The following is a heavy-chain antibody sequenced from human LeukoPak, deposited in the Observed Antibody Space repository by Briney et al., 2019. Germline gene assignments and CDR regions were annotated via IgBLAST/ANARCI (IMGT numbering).Heavy chain of an antibody. V-gene: IGHV1-8*03. CDR1: GYTFTSYD. J-gene: IGHJ4*02. CDR3: AISLTGYSYGLDY. CDR2: MNPNSGNT. D-gene: IGHD5-18*01. Sequence: ASVKVSCKASGYTFTSYDINWVRQATGQGLEWMGWMNPNSGNTGYAQKLQGRVTITRNTSISTAYMELSSLRSEDTAVYYCAISLTGYSYGLDYWGQGTLVTVSS.